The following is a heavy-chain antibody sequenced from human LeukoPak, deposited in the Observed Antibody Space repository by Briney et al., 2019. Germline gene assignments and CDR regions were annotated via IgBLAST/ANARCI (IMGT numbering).Heavy chain of an antibody. V-gene: IGHV1-69*13. CDR3: ARGGPLHYYDSSGPPPDY. Sequence: SVKVSCKASGGTFSSYAISWVRQAPGQGLEWMGGIIPIFGTANYAQKFQGRVTITADESTSTAYMELSSLRPEDTAVYYCARGGPLHYYDSSGPPPDYWGQGTLVTVSS. CDR2: IIPIFGTA. D-gene: IGHD3-22*01. CDR1: GGTFSSYA. J-gene: IGHJ4*02.